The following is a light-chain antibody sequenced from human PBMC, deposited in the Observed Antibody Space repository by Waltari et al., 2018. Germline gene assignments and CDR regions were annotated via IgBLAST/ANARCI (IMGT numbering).Light chain of an antibody. V-gene: IGKV1-9*01. J-gene: IGKJ3*01. Sequence: DVQLTQSPSFLSASVRDRVTITCRASQGIGSYLALYHQKPGKAPKLLIYAASTLQSGVPSRFSGSGSGTEFTLTISSLQPEDFATYFCQQLDSYPFTVGPGTKVDIK. CDR1: QGIGSY. CDR3: QQLDSYPFT. CDR2: AAS.